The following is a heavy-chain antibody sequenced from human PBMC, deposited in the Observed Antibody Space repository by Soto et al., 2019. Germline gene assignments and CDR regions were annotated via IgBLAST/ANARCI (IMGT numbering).Heavy chain of an antibody. CDR2: ILPIFGTT. D-gene: IGHD5-18*01. CDR3: ATGGRGYSSAPRFYFDY. J-gene: IGHJ4*02. Sequence: QVQLVQSGAEVKKPGSSVKVSCQASGGIFSSNAISWVRQAPGQGLEWMGGILPIFGTTNYAQNFQGRATITADESTSTAYMALSSRKSEDTALYYCATGGRGYSSAPRFYFDYWCQGTLVTVSS. V-gene: IGHV1-69*01. CDR1: GGIFSSNA.